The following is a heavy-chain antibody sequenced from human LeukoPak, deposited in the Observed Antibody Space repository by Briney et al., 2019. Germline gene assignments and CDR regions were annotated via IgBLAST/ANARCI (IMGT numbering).Heavy chain of an antibody. J-gene: IGHJ6*02. CDR3: AKGPYYYYGMDV. CDR1: GFTFSSYA. Sequence: GGSLRLSCAASGFTFSSYAMSWVRQAPGKGLEWVSAISGSGGSTYYADSVKGRFTVSRDNSKNTLYLQMNSLRAEDTAVYYCAKGPYYYYGMDVWGQGTTVTVSS. CDR2: ISGSGGST. V-gene: IGHV3-23*01.